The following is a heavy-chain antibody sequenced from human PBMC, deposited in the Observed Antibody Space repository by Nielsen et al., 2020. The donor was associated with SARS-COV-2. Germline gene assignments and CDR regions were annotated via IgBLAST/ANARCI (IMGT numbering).Heavy chain of an antibody. D-gene: IGHD4-11*01. V-gene: IGHV3-30*04. CDR3: ARETLDYTSSFVDY. Sequence: GESLKISCAASGFTVSGESMSWARQPPGMGLEWLAIISYDGNKHYADSVKGRFTISRDNSKDTLYLQMDTLRPEDTAVYFCARETLDYTSSFVDYWGQGTLVTVS. J-gene: IGHJ4*02. CDR1: GFTVSGES. CDR2: ISYDGNK.